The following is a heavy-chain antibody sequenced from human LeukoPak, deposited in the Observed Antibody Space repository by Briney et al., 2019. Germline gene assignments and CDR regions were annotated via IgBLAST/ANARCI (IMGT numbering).Heavy chain of an antibody. CDR2: MNPNSGNT. J-gene: IGHJ4*02. CDR1: GGTFSSYA. V-gene: IGHV1-8*02. Sequence: ASVKVSCKASGGTFSSYAINWVRQATGQGLEWMGWMNPNSGNTGYAQKFQGRVTMTRNTSISTAYMELSSLRSEDTAVYYCARASPLLRYFDWWRTRLPGGGENDYWGQGTLVTVSS. D-gene: IGHD3-9*01. CDR3: ARASPLLRYFDWWRTRLPGGGENDY.